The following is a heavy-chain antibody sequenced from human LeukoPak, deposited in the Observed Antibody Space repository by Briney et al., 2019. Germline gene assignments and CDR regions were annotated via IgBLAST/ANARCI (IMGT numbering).Heavy chain of an antibody. CDR2: IYPSDSDT. CDR3: ARFRCGGDCHSDF. Sequence: GESPKISCRGSGYTFVDYWSGWVRQMPGKGLEWIGFIYPSDSDTRYSPSFQGQVTISADATMNTAFLQWSSLKASDTAIYYCARFRCGGDCHSDFWGQGTLVTVAS. J-gene: IGHJ4*02. CDR1: GYTFVDYW. V-gene: IGHV5-51*01. D-gene: IGHD2-21*02.